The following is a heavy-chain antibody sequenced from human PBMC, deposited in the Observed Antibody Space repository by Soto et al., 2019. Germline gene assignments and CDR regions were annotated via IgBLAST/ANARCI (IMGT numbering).Heavy chain of an antibody. CDR3: EKDWREPPDAFDI. CDR2: ISWNSGRI. Sequence: GGSLRLSCAACGFTFDDYAMHWVRQVPGKGLEWVSGISWNSGRIGYADSVKGRFTISRDNAKNSLSLQMNSLRAEDTALYYCEKDWREPPDAFDIWGQGTMVTVSS. V-gene: IGHV3-9*01. J-gene: IGHJ3*02. D-gene: IGHD1-26*01. CDR1: GFTFDDYA.